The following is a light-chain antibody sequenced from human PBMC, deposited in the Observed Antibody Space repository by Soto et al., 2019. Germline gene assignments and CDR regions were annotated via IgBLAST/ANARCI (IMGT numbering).Light chain of an antibody. Sequence: DIQMTQSPSSLSASVGDRVTITCRASHTFSSFLNWYQQKRGKPPTLLIYGAFNLRSGVPSRFAGSGGGAECALAISSLQFGDFPNYYCQQSYSPPFTFGQGTSLEFK. CDR1: HTFSSF. CDR3: QQSYSPPFT. J-gene: IGKJ2*01. CDR2: GAF. V-gene: IGKV1-39*01.